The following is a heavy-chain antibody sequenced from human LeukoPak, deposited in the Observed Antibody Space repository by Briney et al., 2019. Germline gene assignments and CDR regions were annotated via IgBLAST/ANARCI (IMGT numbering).Heavy chain of an antibody. Sequence: PSQTLSLTCAISGDGVSSNSAAWNWTRQSPSRGFEWLGRTYYRSKWYNDYAVSVKGRITINPDTSRSKFSLHLNSVTPEDTAVYYCTREAVWGTSDYWAQGALVTVSS. CDR2: TYYRSKWYN. J-gene: IGHJ4*02. CDR3: TREAVWGTSDY. CDR1: GDGVSSNSAA. D-gene: IGHD3-16*01. V-gene: IGHV6-1*01.